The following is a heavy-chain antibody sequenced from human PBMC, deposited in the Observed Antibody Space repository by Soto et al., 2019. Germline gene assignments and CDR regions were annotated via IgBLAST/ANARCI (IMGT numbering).Heavy chain of an antibody. CDR1: GCTFSSYA. Sequence: GASVKVSCKASGCTFSSYAISWVRQAPGQGLEWMGGVIPIFGTSNYAQKFQGRDTITADESTSTAYMELSSLRSEDTAVYYCASLYCSSSSCYRGYYYYYGMDVWGQGTTVTVSS. CDR2: VIPIFGTS. J-gene: IGHJ6*02. V-gene: IGHV1-69*13. D-gene: IGHD2-2*02. CDR3: ASLYCSSSSCYRGYYYYYGMDV.